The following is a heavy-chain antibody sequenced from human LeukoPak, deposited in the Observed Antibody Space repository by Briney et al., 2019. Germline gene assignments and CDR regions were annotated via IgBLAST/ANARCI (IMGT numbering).Heavy chain of an antibody. Sequence: SETLSLTCTVSGGSISSYYWSWIRQPPGKGLEWIGYIYYSGSTNYNPTLKSQVTISVDTSKNQFSLKLSSVTAADTAVYYCARVSAVTSLWYFDLWGRGTLVTVSS. V-gene: IGHV4-59*01. CDR1: GGSISSYY. D-gene: IGHD4-17*01. J-gene: IGHJ2*01. CDR2: IYYSGST. CDR3: ARVSAVTSLWYFDL.